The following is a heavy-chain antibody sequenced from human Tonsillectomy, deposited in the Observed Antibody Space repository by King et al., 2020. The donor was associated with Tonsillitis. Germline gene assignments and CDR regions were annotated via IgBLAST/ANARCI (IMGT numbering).Heavy chain of an antibody. D-gene: IGHD6-19*01. V-gene: IGHV3-21*01. J-gene: IGHJ2*01. CDR2: ISSRSSFI. CDR1: GFTFSSXS. Sequence: VQLVESGGGLVKPGGSLRLSCAASGFTFSSXSMNWVRQAPGKGLEWVSSISSRSSFIYYADSVKGRFTISRDNAKNSLYLQMNSLRAEDTAVYYCGAXRGXXSGLSXWYFXLWGRXTLVTV. CDR3: GAXRGXXSGLSXWYFXL.